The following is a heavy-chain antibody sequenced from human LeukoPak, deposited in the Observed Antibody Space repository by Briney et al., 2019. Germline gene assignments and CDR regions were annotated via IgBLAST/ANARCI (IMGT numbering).Heavy chain of an antibody. CDR3: AAWQNRLFDY. V-gene: IGHV4-61*01. J-gene: IGHJ4*02. D-gene: IGHD2/OR15-2a*01. CDR1: RGSVSSVNYY. Sequence: TSDTLSLTYTVSRGSVSSVNYYWTWIRQPPGKGLEWIGYISYSGSTNYNPSLKSRVTISIDTSKNQISLKLSSVTAADTAVYYCAAWQNRLFDYWGQGTLVTVSS. CDR2: ISYSGST.